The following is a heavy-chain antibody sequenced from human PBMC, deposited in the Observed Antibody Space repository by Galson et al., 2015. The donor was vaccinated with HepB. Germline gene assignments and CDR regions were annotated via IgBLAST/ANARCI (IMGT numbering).Heavy chain of an antibody. Sequence: SVKVSCKASGYIFTSYYIHWVRQAPGQGLEWMGIFNPNGGNTNYAQNFQGRVTMTRDTSTSTVYMELSSLRSEDTAVYFYARDPSGTYRAWYYFDYWGQGTLVTVSS. J-gene: IGHJ4*02. CDR3: ARDPSGTYRAWYYFDY. CDR1: GYIFTSYY. CDR2: FNPNGGNT. D-gene: IGHD1-26*01. V-gene: IGHV1-46*01.